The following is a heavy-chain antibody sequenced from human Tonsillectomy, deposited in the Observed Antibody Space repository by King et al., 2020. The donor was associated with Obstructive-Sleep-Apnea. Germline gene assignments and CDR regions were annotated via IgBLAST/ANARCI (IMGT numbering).Heavy chain of an antibody. CDR3: ARVRGSWSGDC. D-gene: IGHD6-13*01. Sequence: VQLVESGGDLVQPGGSLRLSCTASGFTFSSYWMSWVRQAPGKGLEWVAIIKQDGSEKYYVDSVKGRFTISRDNAKNSLYLQMNSLRAEDTAVYYCARVRGSWSGDCWGQGTLVTVSS. J-gene: IGHJ4*02. V-gene: IGHV3-7*01. CDR2: IKQDGSEK. CDR1: GFTFSSYW.